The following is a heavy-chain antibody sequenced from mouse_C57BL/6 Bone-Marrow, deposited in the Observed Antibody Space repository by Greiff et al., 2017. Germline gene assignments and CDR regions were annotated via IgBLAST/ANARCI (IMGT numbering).Heavy chain of an antibody. CDR1: GFTFSSYG. V-gene: IGHV5-6*02. CDR3: ARIYGSSD. D-gene: IGHD1-1*01. J-gene: IGHJ3*01. Sequence: EVKLVESGGDLVKPGGSLKLSCAASGFTFSSYGMSWVRQTPDKRLEWVATISSGGSYTYYPDSVKGRFTISRDNAKNTLYLQMSSLKSEDTAMYYCARIYGSSDWGQGTLVTVSA. CDR2: ISSGGSYT.